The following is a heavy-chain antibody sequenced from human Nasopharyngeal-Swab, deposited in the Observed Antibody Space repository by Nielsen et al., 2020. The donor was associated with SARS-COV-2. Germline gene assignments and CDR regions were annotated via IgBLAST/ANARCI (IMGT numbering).Heavy chain of an antibody. CDR3: ARDQDCSGGSCYSYYYYGMDV. CDR1: GYTFTSYD. J-gene: IGHJ6*02. D-gene: IGHD2-15*01. Sequence: ASVKVSCKASGYTFTSYDISWVRQATGQGLEWMGWMNPNSGNTGYAQKFQGRVTITADESTSTAYMELSSLRSEDTAVYYCARDQDCSGGSCYSYYYYGMDVWGQGTTVTVSS. CDR2: MNPNSGNT. V-gene: IGHV1-8*01.